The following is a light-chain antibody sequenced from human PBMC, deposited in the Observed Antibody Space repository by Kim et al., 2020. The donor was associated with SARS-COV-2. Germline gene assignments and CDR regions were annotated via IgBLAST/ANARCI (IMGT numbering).Light chain of an antibody. J-gene: IGKJ3*01. Sequence: SPRESATRSCGTSQSISSRLAPYQHRPGQALRLLLRTISSQATCVPARVSDSGSGTELSLTIDSLQSEDFAIYYYQKYLNWPPVTFGGGSRMDI. CDR1: QSISSR. CDR2: TIS. V-gene: IGKV3-15*01. CDR3: QKYLNWPPVT.